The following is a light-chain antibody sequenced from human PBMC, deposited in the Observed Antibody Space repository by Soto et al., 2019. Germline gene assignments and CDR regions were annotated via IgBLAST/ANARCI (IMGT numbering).Light chain of an antibody. J-gene: IGKJ1*01. Sequence: EIVLTQSPGTLSLSPGERATLSCRTSQSVSNNYLAWYQQKPGQAPRLLIYGASSRATGIPDRFSGSGSVTDFTLSISRLETEDFAVYYCQQYSSLWTFGQGTKVEIK. CDR1: QSVSNNY. V-gene: IGKV3-20*01. CDR2: GAS. CDR3: QQYSSLWT.